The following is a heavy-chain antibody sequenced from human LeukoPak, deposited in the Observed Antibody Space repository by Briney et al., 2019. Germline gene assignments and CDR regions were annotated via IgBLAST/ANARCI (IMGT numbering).Heavy chain of an antibody. CDR3: ARDGSGYSYGLDY. CDR2: IYYSGST. V-gene: IGHV4-59*01. J-gene: IGHJ4*02. CDR1: GGSINSYY. D-gene: IGHD5-18*01. Sequence: SETLSLTCTVSGGSINSYYWSWIRQPPREGVEWSAYIYYSGSTNYNPSLKSRVTISVDTAKNQFSLQLSSVTAADTAVYYCARDGSGYSYGLDYWGQGALVTVSS.